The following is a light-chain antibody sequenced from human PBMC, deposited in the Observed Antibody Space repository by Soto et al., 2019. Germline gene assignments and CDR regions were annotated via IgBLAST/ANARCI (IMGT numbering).Light chain of an antibody. Sequence: DIQMTQSPSTLSASVGDIVTINFRASQTIDSWLAWYQQRPGKPPNLLIYKASTLASGVPSRFSGSGSETDFTLTISRLEPEDFALYYCQQYGSSAPITFGQGTRLEIK. CDR3: QQYGSSAPIT. CDR1: QTIDSW. CDR2: KAS. J-gene: IGKJ5*01. V-gene: IGKV1-5*03.